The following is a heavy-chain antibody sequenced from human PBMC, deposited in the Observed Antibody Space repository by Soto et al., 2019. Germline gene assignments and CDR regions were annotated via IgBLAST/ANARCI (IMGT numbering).Heavy chain of an antibody. Sequence: LRLSCAASGFTFSSYAMSWVRQAPGKGLEWVSAISGSGGSTYYADSVKGRFTISRDNSKNTLYLQMNSLRAEDTAVYYCAKPYCSSTSCYDTFDYWGQGTLVTVSS. D-gene: IGHD2-2*01. CDR2: ISGSGGST. V-gene: IGHV3-23*01. CDR3: AKPYCSSTSCYDTFDY. CDR1: GFTFSSYA. J-gene: IGHJ4*02.